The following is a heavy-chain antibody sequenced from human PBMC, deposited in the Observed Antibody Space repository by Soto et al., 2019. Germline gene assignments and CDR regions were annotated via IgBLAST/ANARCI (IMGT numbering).Heavy chain of an antibody. CDR1: GFTFSSYA. CDR2: ISGSGGST. V-gene: IGHV3-23*01. J-gene: IGHJ5*02. D-gene: IGHD2-2*01. CDR3: AKAVGVVVVPAAMDGFDP. Sequence: GGSLRLSCAASGFTFSSYAMSWVRQAPGKGLEWVSAISGSGGSTYYADSVKGRFTISRDNSKNTLYLQMNSLRAEDTAVYYCAKAVGVVVVPAAMDGFDPWGQGTLVNVS.